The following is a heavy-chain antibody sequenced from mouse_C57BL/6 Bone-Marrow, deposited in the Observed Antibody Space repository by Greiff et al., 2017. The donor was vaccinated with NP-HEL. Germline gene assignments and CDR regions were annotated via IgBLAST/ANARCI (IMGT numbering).Heavy chain of an antibody. V-gene: IGHV1-81*01. CDR3: ARWRGRGY. CDR1: GYTFTSYG. D-gene: IGHD3-3*01. Sequence: QVQLQQSGAELARPGASVKLSCKASGYTFTSYGISWVKQRTGQGLEWIGEIYPRSGNTYYNEKFKGKATLTADKSSSTAYMELRSLTSEDSAVYFCARWRGRGYWGQGTLVTVSA. CDR2: IYPRSGNT. J-gene: IGHJ3*01.